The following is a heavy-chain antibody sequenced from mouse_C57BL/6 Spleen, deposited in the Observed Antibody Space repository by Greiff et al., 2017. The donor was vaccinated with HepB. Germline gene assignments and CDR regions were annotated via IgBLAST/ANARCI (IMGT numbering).Heavy chain of an antibody. J-gene: IGHJ1*03. Sequence: VQLQQPGAELVMPGASVKLSCKASGYTFTSYWMHWVKQRPGQGLEWIGEIDPSDSYTNYNQKFKGKSTLTVDKSSSTAYMQLSSLTSEDSAVYYCARGIYYGDWYFDVWGTGTTVTVSS. CDR1: GYTFTSYW. CDR3: ARGIYYGDWYFDV. CDR2: IDPSDSYT. D-gene: IGHD2-13*01. V-gene: IGHV1-69*01.